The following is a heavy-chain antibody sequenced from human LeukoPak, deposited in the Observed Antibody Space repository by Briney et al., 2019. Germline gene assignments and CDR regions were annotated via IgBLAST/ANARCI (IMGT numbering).Heavy chain of an antibody. CDR2: ISYSGST. V-gene: IGHV4-59*01. CDR3: AKLSSGWNYFDF. J-gene: IGHJ4*02. Sequence: PSETLSLTCTVSGGSISPYYWSWIRQPPGKGLEYIGYISYSGSTNYKPSLKSRVTISGDTSKNQFSLKVSSVTAADTAVYYCAKLSSGWNYFDFWGQGTLVTVSS. D-gene: IGHD6-19*01. CDR1: GGSISPYY.